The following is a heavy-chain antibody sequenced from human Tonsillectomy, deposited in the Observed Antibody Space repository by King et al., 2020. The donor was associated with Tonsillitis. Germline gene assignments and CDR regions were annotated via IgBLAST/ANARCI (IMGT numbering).Heavy chain of an antibody. CDR2: LWDDVSTK. V-gene: IGHV3-33*01. J-gene: IGHJ6*02. CDR3: ARAPPAAPRSYYYYGMDV. CDR1: GFTFSSYG. D-gene: IGHD2-2*01. Sequence: VQLVESWGGVGQPERSLRLSCAASGFTFSSYGMPWVPQAPGKGLGGGAVLWDDVSTKYYFDSVKGRFTISRDNSKNTLFLQMNSLRAEDTAFYYCARAPPAAPRSYYYYGMDVWGQGTTVTVSS.